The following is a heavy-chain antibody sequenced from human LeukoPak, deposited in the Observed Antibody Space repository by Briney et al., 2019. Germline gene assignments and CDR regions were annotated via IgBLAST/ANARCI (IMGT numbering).Heavy chain of an antibody. Sequence: PSETLSLTCAVYGGSFSGYYWSWIRQPPRKGLEWIGEINHSGSTNYNPSLKSRVTISVDTSKNQFSLKLSSVTAADTAVYYCARDHITMVRGVIRDYWGQGTLVTVSS. J-gene: IGHJ4*02. CDR3: ARDHITMVRGVIRDY. CDR2: INHSGST. CDR1: GGSFSGYY. D-gene: IGHD3-10*01. V-gene: IGHV4-34*01.